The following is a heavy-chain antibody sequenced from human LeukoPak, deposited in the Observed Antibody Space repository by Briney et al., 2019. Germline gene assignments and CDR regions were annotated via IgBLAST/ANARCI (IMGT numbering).Heavy chain of an antibody. D-gene: IGHD3-22*01. Sequence: PSQTLSLTCTVSGGSITTGSYYWIWIRQPAGKGLEWIGRIYTSGSTNYNPSLKSRVAISVDTSKNQFSLKLSSVTAADTAVYYCARERIHYYDSSGYYYFDYWGQGTLVTVSS. J-gene: IGHJ4*02. CDR1: GGSITTGSYY. CDR2: IYTSGST. V-gene: IGHV4-61*02. CDR3: ARERIHYYDSSGYYYFDY.